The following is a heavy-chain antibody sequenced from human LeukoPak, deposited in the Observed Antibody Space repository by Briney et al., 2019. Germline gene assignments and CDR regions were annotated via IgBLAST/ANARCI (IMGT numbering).Heavy chain of an antibody. D-gene: IGHD5-18*01. CDR3: ARDRGLRAMVTAGWFDP. CDR2: IKQDGSEK. J-gene: IGHJ5*02. V-gene: IGHV3-7*01. CDR1: GFTFSSYW. Sequence: GGSLRLSCAASGFTFSSYWMSWVRQAPGKGLEWVANIKQDGSEKYYVDSVKGRFTISRDNAKNSLYLQMNSLRAEDTAVYYCARDRGLRAMVTAGWFDPWGQGTLVTVSS.